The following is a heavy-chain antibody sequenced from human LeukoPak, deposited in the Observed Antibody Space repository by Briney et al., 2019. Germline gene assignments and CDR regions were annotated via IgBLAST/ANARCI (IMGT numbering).Heavy chain of an antibody. CDR2: INHSGST. CDR1: GGSFSGYY. D-gene: IGHD2-2*01. V-gene: IGHV4-34*01. Sequence: SETLSLTCAVYGGSFSGYYWSWIRQPPGKGLEWIGEINHSGSTNYNPSLKSRVTISVDTSKNQFSLKLSSVTAADTAVYYCARDGEVVPAARGPYYYYGMDVWGQGTTVTVSS. CDR3: ARDGEVVPAARGPYYYYGMDV. J-gene: IGHJ6*02.